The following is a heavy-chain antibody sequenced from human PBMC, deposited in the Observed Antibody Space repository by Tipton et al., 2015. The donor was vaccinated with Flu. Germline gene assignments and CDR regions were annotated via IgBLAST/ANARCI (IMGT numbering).Heavy chain of an antibody. Sequence: SLRLSCAASGFTFSSYSMNWVRQAPGKGLEWVSYISSSSSTIYYADSVKGRFTISRDNAKNSLYLQMNSLRAEDTAVYYCARDLHEVAGTPDFDYWGQGTLVTVSS. CDR3: ARDLHEVAGTPDFDY. CDR1: GFTFSSYS. J-gene: IGHJ4*02. CDR2: ISSSSSTI. D-gene: IGHD6-19*01. V-gene: IGHV3-48*01.